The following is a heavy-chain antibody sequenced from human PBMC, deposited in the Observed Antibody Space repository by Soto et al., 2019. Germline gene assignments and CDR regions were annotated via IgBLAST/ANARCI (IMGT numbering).Heavy chain of an antibody. CDR2: ISYDGSNK. CDR3: ASVEAVAVTGWYFDL. J-gene: IGHJ2*01. CDR1: GFTFSSYA. D-gene: IGHD6-19*01. V-gene: IGHV3-30*03. Sequence: QVQLVESGGGVVQPGRSLRLSCAASGFTFSSYAMHWVRQAPGKGLEWVALISYDGSNKYYADSVKGRFTISRDNSKNTVYVEMNSLRTEDTAVYYCASVEAVAVTGWYFDLWGRGTLVTVSS.